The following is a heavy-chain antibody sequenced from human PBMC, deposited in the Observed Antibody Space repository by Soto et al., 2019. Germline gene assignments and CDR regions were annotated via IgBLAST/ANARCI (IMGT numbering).Heavy chain of an antibody. Sequence: XGTLSLTCAVSGYSISSGYYWCCIRQPPGKGLEWIGSIYHSGSTYYNPSLKSRVTISVDTSKNQFSLKLSSVTAAETAVYYCARDTYYYDSSGYYPIISGYFDYWGQGTLVTVSS. CDR1: GYSISSGYY. CDR3: ARDTYYYDSSGYYPIISGYFDY. J-gene: IGHJ4*02. CDR2: IYHSGST. V-gene: IGHV4-38-2*02. D-gene: IGHD3-22*01.